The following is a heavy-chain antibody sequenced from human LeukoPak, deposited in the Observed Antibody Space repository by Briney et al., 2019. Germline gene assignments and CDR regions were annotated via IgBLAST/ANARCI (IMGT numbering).Heavy chain of an antibody. CDR3: ARRGDYDFWSGYDY. J-gene: IGHJ4*02. CDR2: IIPIFGTA. Sequence: SVKVSCKASGGTFSSYALSWVRQAPGQGLEWVGGIIPIFGTANDAQKFQGRVTITADESTSTAYMELSSLRSEDTAVYYCARRGDYDFWSGYDYWGQGTLVTVSS. D-gene: IGHD3-3*01. CDR1: GGTFSSYA. V-gene: IGHV1-69*13.